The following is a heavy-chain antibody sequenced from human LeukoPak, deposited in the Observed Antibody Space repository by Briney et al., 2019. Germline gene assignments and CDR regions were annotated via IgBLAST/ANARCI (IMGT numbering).Heavy chain of an antibody. V-gene: IGHV1-2*02. CDR1: GYTFTGYY. CDR2: INPNSGGT. CDR3: ARDRAYYYYMDV. Sequence: ASVKVSCKASGYTFTGYYMHWARQAPGQGLEWMGWINPNSGGTNYAQKFQGRVTMTRDTSISTAYMELSRLRSDDTAVYYCARDRAYYYYMDVWGKGTTVTVSS. J-gene: IGHJ6*03.